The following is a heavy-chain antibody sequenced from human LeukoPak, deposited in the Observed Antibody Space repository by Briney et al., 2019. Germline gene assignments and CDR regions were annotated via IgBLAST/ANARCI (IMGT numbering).Heavy chain of an antibody. V-gene: IGHV4-31*03. CDR2: IYYSGST. CDR3: ARPRGSGWYYFDY. D-gene: IGHD6-19*01. Sequence: PSETLSLTCTVSGGSISSGGYYWSWIRQHPGKGLEWIGYIYYSGSTYYNPSLKSRVTISVDTSKNQFSLKLSSVTAADTAVYYCARPRGSGWYYFDYWGQGTLVTVSS. J-gene: IGHJ4*02. CDR1: GGSISSGGYY.